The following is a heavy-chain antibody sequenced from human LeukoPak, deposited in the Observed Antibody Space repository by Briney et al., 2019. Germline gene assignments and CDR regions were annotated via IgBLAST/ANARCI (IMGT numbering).Heavy chain of an antibody. Sequence: XRQPPGXGLEWIGEINHSGSTNYNPSLKSRVTISVDTSKNQFSLKLSSVTAADTAVYYCARFLSQAYCGGDCPNPVGFXXWGXXT. J-gene: IGHJ4*01. CDR3: ARFLSQAYCGGDCPNPVGFXX. V-gene: IGHV4-34*01. CDR2: INHSGST. D-gene: IGHD2-21*02.